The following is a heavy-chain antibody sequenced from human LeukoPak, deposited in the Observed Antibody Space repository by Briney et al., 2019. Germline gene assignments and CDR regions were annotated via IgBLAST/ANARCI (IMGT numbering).Heavy chain of an antibody. J-gene: IGHJ4*02. CDR2: IYPGDSDT. D-gene: IGHD3-10*01. V-gene: IGHV5-51*01. Sequence: GESLKISCKGSGYSFTSYWIGWVRQMPGKGLEWMGIIYPGDSDTRYSPSFQGQVTSSADKSISTAYLQWSSLKASDTAMYYCARLPYYYGSGSYYNKGKREYYFDYWGQGTLVTVSS. CDR3: ARLPYYYGSGSYYNKGKREYYFDY. CDR1: GYSFTSYW.